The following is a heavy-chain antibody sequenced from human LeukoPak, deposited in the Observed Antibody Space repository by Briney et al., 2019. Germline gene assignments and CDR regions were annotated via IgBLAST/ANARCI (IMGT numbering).Heavy chain of an antibody. CDR1: GFTFNSYT. V-gene: IGHV3-30-3*01. J-gene: IGHJ6*02. CDR2: MSSDGNKK. Sequence: GGSLRLSCAAPGFTFNSYTMHWVRQAPGKGLEWVAVMSSDGNKKFYAEYVKGRFTISRDNSEDTLYLEMNSLRGEDTAVYYCARGDYDLSGSYHYGMDVWGQGTTVTVSS. CDR3: ARGDYDLSGSYHYGMDV. D-gene: IGHD3-10*01.